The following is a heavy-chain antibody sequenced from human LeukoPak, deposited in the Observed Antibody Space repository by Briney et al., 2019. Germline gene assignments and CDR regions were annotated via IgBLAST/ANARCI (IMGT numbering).Heavy chain of an antibody. Sequence: ASVTVSYQASRWTFTKHKYLLLGQAPGQGLEWMGVINPSGGSTRYAQKFQGRVTSTGDPSTRTVYMELSSRTSDYTGVGYCGCRPTDYCWGQGTPVTVSS. V-gene: IGHV1-46*01. CDR1: RWTFTKHK. J-gene: IGHJ4*02. CDR3: GCRPTDYC. D-gene: IGHD2-15*01. CDR2: INPSGGST.